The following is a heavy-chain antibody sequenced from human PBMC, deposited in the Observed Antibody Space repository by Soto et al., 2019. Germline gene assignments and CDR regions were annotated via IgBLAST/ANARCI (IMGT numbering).Heavy chain of an antibody. Sequence: QVQLVESGGGVVQPGRSLRLSCVGSGFTFGAYGMHWVRQAPGKGLEWVALLSYDGSDKYYADSVKGRFTISRDNSQNTLSLQMDSLRAEDTAVYYWAKDSVISYYYGMDVWGQGTTVTVSS. D-gene: IGHD3-10*01. CDR3: AKDSVISYYYGMDV. CDR2: LSYDGSDK. CDR1: GFTFGAYG. J-gene: IGHJ6*02. V-gene: IGHV3-30*18.